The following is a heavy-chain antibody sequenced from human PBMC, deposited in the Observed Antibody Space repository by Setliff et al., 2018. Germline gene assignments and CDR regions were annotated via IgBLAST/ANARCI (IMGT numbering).Heavy chain of an antibody. J-gene: IGHJ4*02. CDR2: NYWDDDQ. D-gene: IGHD2-15*01. V-gene: IGHV2-5*02. CDR3: AHDGRWSTIPLDY. CDR1: GFSISTTGVG. Sequence: SGPTLVNPTQTLTLTCTFSGFSISTTGVGVGWIRQPPGKPLEWLALNYWDDDQRYSPSQKSRHRITKDASKNQVVLTMTNMGPVDTATYYCAHDGRWSTIPLDYWGQGTRVTVSS.